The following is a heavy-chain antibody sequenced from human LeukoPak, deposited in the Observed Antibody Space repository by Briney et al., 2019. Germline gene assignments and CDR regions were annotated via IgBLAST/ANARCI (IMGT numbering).Heavy chain of an antibody. V-gene: IGHV3-74*01. CDR1: GFTFSSYW. CDR3: ARVASVLLWFGESPRSHYFDY. Sequence: GGSLRLSCAASGFTFSSYWMHWVRHAPGKGLVWVSRINSDGSSRTYADSVKGRFTISRDNAKNTLSLQMNSLRAEDTAVYYCARVASVLLWFGESPRSHYFDYWGQGTLVTVSS. J-gene: IGHJ4*02. CDR2: INSDGSSR. D-gene: IGHD3-10*01.